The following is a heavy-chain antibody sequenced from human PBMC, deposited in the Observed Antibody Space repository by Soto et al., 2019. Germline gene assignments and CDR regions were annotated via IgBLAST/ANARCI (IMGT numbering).Heavy chain of an antibody. J-gene: IGHJ4*02. V-gene: IGHV4-34*02. Sequence: QVQLQQWGAGLLKPSETLSLTCAVSGGSLSNYYWSWIRQPPGKGLEWIGEIYHSGGTNYNPSLKSRVTTSVDTPKHQVFLKLTSVPAADTAVYYWATSKVYFFQSGGCYHVPLGFWGQGTLVGVSS. CDR3: ATSKVYFFQSGGCYHVPLGF. D-gene: IGHD2-15*01. CDR1: GGSLSNYY. CDR2: IYHSGGT.